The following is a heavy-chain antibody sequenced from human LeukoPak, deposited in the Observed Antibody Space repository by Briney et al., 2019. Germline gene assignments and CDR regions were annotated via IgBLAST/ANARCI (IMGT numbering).Heavy chain of an antibody. Sequence: GGSLRLSCSASGFTFSRYAMHWVRQAPGKGLEHVSVISSNGGSTYYADSVKGRFTISRDNSRNTLYLQMNSLRAEDTAVYFCAKDIVRGDILTGYSQPDYWGQGNLVTVSS. J-gene: IGHJ4*02. CDR2: ISSNGGST. V-gene: IGHV3-64*04. D-gene: IGHD3-9*01. CDR3: AKDIVRGDILTGYSQPDY. CDR1: GFTFSRYA.